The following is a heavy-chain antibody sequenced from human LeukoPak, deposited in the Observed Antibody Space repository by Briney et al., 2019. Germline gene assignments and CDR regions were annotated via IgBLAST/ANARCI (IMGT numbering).Heavy chain of an antibody. V-gene: IGHV3-21*01. CDR2: ISSSSSYI. CDR3: ARVFGGHMTTVTNDAFDI. D-gene: IGHD4-17*01. CDR1: GFTFSSYS. J-gene: IGHJ3*02. Sequence: PGGSLRLSCAASGFTFSSYSMNWVRQAPGKGLEWVSSISSSSSYIYYADSVKGRFTISRDNAKNSLYLQMNSLRAEDTAVYYCARVFGGHMTTVTNDAFDIWGQGTMVTVSS.